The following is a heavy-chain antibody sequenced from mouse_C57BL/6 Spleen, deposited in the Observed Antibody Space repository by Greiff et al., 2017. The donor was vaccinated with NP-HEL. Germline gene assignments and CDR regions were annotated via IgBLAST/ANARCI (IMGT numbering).Heavy chain of an antibody. V-gene: IGHV5-4*01. Sequence: EVQRVESGGGLVKPGGSLKLSCAASGFTFSSYAMSWVRQTPEKRLEWVATISDGGSYTYYPDNVKGRFTLSRDNAKNNLYLQMSHLKSEDTAMYYCVAPRFAYWGQGTLVTVSA. CDR2: ISDGGSYT. CDR3: VAPRFAY. J-gene: IGHJ3*01. D-gene: IGHD6-1*01. CDR1: GFTFSSYA.